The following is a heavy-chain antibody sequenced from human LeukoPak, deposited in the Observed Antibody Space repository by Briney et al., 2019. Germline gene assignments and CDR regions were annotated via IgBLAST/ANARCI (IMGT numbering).Heavy chain of an antibody. V-gene: IGHV4-34*01. J-gene: IGHJ6*03. D-gene: IGHD2-2*01. CDR2: INHSGST. CDR1: GGSFSGYY. CDR3: ARQRGLGYCSSTSCYPPQHYYYYYMDV. Sequence: SETLSLTCAVYGGSFSGYYWSWIRQPPGKGLEWIGEINHSGSTNYNPSLKSRVTISVDTSKNQFSLKLSSVTAADTAVYYCARQRGLGYCSSTSCYPPQHYYYYYMDVWGKGTTVTVSS.